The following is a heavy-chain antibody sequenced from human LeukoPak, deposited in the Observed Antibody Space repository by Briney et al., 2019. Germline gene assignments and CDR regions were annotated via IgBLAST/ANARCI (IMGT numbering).Heavy chain of an antibody. V-gene: IGHV3-23*01. CDR2: ISGGGGST. CDR1: GFTFSSYA. J-gene: IGHJ4*02. Sequence: AGSLSLSCAASGFTFSSYAMGWLRQAPGKGLEWVSAISGGGGSTYYADSVKGRFTISRDNSKNTMYLQMDSLRAEDTAVYYCAKESDVVVVAVTFYYFDFWGQGTLVTVSS. D-gene: IGHD2-15*01. CDR3: AKESDVVVVAVTFYYFDF.